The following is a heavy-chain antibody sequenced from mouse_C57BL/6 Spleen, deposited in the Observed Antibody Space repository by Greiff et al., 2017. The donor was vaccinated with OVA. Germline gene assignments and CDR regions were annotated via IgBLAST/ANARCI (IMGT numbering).Heavy chain of an antibody. CDR3: ARPITTVVAYYAMDY. Sequence: VKLQQPGAELVKPGASVKMSCKASGYTFTSYWITWVKQRPGQGLEWIGDIYPGSGSTNYNEKFKSKATLTVDTSSSTAYMQLSSLTSEDSAVYYCARPITTVVAYYAMDYWGQGTSVTVSS. CDR1: GYTFTSYW. V-gene: IGHV1-55*01. D-gene: IGHD1-1*01. CDR2: IYPGSGST. J-gene: IGHJ4*01.